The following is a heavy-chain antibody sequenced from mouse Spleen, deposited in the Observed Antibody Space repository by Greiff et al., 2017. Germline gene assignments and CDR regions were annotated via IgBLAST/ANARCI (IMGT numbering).Heavy chain of an antibody. V-gene: IGHV1-4*02. Sequence: QVQLKESAAELARPGASVKMSCKASGYTFTSYTMHWVKQRPGQGLEWIGYINPSSGYTEYNQKFKDKTTLTADKSSSTAYMQLSSLTYEDSAVYYCAREYYDGSWFAYWGQGTLVTVSA. D-gene: IGHD2-2*01. CDR3: AREYYDGSWFAY. CDR2: INPSSGYT. CDR1: GYTFTSYT. J-gene: IGHJ3*01.